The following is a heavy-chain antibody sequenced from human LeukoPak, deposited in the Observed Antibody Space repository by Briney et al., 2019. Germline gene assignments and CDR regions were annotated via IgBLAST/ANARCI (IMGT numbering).Heavy chain of an antibody. D-gene: IGHD3-10*01. CDR3: AKVFWFGELSSYVFDK. V-gene: IGHV3-53*01. Sequence: GGSLRLSCAASGFIVNNKYMAWVRQAPGKGLEWVSLIYNDGRTYYADSVKGRCTISRDNSKNTLYLQMNSLRAEDTAVYYCAKVFWFGELSSYVFDKWGQGTLVTVSS. J-gene: IGHJ4*02. CDR2: IYNDGRT. CDR1: GFIVNNKY.